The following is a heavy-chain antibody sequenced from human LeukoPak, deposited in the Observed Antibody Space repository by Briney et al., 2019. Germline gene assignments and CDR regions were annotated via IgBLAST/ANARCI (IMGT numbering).Heavy chain of an antibody. CDR3: AKKGKYSYGYY. CDR2: ARNKANSHTT. D-gene: IGHD5-18*01. V-gene: IGHV3-72*01. J-gene: IGHJ4*02. Sequence: GGSLRLSCAASGFTFSDHYMDWVRQAPGKGLEWVGRARNKANSHTTEYAASVKDRFVVSRDDSKNSLYLQMNSLRAEDTAVYCCAKKGKYSYGYYWGQGTLVTVSS. CDR1: GFTFSDHY.